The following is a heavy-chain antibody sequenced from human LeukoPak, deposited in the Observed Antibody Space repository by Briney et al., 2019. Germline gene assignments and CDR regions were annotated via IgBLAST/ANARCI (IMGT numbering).Heavy chain of an antibody. Sequence: GGSLRLSCAASGFTFSSYSMNWVRQAPGKGLEWVSSISSSSSSYVYYADSVKGRFTISRDNAKNSLYLQMNSLRAEDTAVYYCARDQGVATFDYWGQGTLVTVSS. CDR1: GFTFSSYS. J-gene: IGHJ4*02. CDR3: ARDQGVATFDY. V-gene: IGHV3-21*01. CDR2: ISSSSSSYV. D-gene: IGHD2-15*01.